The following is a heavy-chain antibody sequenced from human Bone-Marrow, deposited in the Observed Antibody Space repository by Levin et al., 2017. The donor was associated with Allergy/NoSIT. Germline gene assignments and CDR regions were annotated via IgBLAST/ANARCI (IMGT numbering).Heavy chain of an antibody. CDR3: ASSTTVTTDRAFDS. Sequence: GGSLRLSCAASGFTVSSNYMSWVRQAPGKGLEWVSVIYSGGSTYYADSVKGRFTISRDNSKNTLYLQMNSLRAEDTAVYYCASSTTVTTDRAFDSWGQGTMVTVSS. J-gene: IGHJ3*02. D-gene: IGHD4-17*01. CDR2: IYSGGST. CDR1: GFTVSSNY. V-gene: IGHV3-53*01.